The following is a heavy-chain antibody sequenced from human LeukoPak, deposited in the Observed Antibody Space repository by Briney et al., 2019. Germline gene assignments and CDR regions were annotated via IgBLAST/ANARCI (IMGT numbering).Heavy chain of an antibody. Sequence: SGPTLVNPTQTLTLTCTFSGFSLTTSGVGVGWFRQPPGKVPEWLALFYWNDDKRYSPSLNSRLTITKDTSKNQVVLTMTNMDPVDTATYYCAHSDSGWSFYWGQGTLVAVSS. D-gene: IGHD6-19*01. CDR3: AHSDSGWSFY. J-gene: IGHJ4*02. CDR1: GFSLTTSGVG. V-gene: IGHV2-5*01. CDR2: FYWNDDK.